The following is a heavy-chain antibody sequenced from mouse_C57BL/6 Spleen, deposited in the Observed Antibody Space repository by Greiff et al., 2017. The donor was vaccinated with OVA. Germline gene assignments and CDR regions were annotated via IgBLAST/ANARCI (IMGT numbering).Heavy chain of an antibody. CDR2: IRLKSDHYAT. CDR3: TGRIWGFDY. D-gene: IGHD1-1*02. Sequence: VQLVESGGGLVQPGGSMKLSCVASGFTFSNYWMNWVRQSPEKGLEWVAQIRLKSDHYATHYAESEKGRLTISRDDAKMSVYLHMNNLRAEYTGIYFSTGRIWGFDYWGPGTTLTVSS. CDR1: GFTFSNYW. J-gene: IGHJ2*01. V-gene: IGHV6-3*01.